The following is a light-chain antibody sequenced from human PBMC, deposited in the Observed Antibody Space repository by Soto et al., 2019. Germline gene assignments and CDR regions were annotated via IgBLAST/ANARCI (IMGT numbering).Light chain of an antibody. CDR3: QKYNSALWT. CDR1: QGISNY. CDR2: AAS. J-gene: IGKJ1*01. Sequence: DIQMTQSPSSLSASVGDRVTITCRASQGISNYLAWYQQKPGKVPKLLIYAASTLQSGVPSRFSGSGSGTDFTRTISNLQPEDVATYYCQKYNSALWTFGQGTKVEIK. V-gene: IGKV1-27*01.